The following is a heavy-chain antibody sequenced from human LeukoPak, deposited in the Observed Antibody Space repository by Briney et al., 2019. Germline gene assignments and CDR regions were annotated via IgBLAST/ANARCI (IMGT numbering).Heavy chain of an antibody. D-gene: IGHD6-13*01. Sequence: GGSLRLSCAASGFTFSDYYMSWIRQAPGQGLEGVSYISSRASTTYYADSVKGRFTISRDNANNSMYLQMNSLRTEDTAVYYCATGKRQLDYWGQGTLVTVSS. CDR1: GFTFSDYY. CDR3: ATGKRQLDY. CDR2: ISSRASTT. V-gene: IGHV3-11*01. J-gene: IGHJ4*02.